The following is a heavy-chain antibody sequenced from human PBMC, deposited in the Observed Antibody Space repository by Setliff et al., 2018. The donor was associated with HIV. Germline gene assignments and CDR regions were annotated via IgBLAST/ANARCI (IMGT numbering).Heavy chain of an antibody. D-gene: IGHD3-10*01. CDR2: INHSGST. CDR1: GYSISSGYY. CDR3: ARRGSGFFHYYYYMDV. V-gene: IGHV4-38-2*02. Sequence: NPSETLSLTCTVSGYSISSGYYWNWIRQPPGKGLEWIGAINHSGSTNYNPSLKSRVTISVDTSKNQFSLKLSSVTAADTAVYYCARRGSGFFHYYYYMDVWGKGTTVTVSS. J-gene: IGHJ6*03.